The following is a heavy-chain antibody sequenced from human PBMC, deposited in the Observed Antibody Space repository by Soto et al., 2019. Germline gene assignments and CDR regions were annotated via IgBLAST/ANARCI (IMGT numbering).Heavy chain of an antibody. CDR3: TTADGDNPFDL. V-gene: IGHV3-15*07. CDR2: IKSNADGATT. Sequence: QLVESGGGLVKPGGSLRLSCAASGFTFNNAWMNWVRQAPGKGLEWVGRIKSNADGATTQFAAPVRGRFTISRDDSKSTVYLQMTSLKTDDTATYYCTTADGDNPFDLWGQGTLVTVSS. J-gene: IGHJ5*02. CDR1: GFTFNNAW.